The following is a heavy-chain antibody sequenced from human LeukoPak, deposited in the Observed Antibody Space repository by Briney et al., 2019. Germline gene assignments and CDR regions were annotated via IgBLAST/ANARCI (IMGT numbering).Heavy chain of an antibody. J-gene: IGHJ4*02. CDR1: GGSFSGYY. CDR2: INHSGST. Sequence: SETLSLTCAVYGGSFSGYYWSWIRQPPGKGLEWIGEINHSGSTNYNPSLKSRVTISVDTSKNQFSLKLSSVTAADTAVYYCARVGYDILTGYYNWGFWDYWGQGTLVTVSS. CDR3: ARVGYDILTGYYNWGFWDY. V-gene: IGHV4-34*01. D-gene: IGHD3-9*01.